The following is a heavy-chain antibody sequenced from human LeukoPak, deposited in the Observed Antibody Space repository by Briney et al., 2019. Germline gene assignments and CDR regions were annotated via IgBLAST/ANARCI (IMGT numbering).Heavy chain of an antibody. CDR1: GGSFSGYY. J-gene: IGHJ4*02. D-gene: IGHD6-19*01. Sequence: SETLSLTCAVYGGSFSGYYWSWIRQPPGKGLEWIGEINHSGSTNYNPSLKSRVTTSVDTSKNQFSLKLSSVTAADTAVYYCARGSGSGWPIDYWGQGTLVTVSS. CDR3: ARGSGSGWPIDY. CDR2: INHSGST. V-gene: IGHV4-34*01.